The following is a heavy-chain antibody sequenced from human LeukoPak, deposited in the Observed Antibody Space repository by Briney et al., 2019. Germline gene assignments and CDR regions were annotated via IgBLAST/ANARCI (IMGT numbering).Heavy chain of an antibody. CDR2: IYYSGST. V-gene: IGHV4-59*12. D-gene: IGHD1-7*01. CDR3: AGRRSWNYGYYYYYMDV. CDR1: GGSISSYY. J-gene: IGHJ6*03. Sequence: SETLSLTCTVSGGSISSYYWSWIRQPPGKGLEWIGYIYYSGSTNYNPSLKSRVTMSVDTSKNQFSLKLNSVTAADTAVYFCAGRRSWNYGYYYYYMDVWGKGTTVTVSS.